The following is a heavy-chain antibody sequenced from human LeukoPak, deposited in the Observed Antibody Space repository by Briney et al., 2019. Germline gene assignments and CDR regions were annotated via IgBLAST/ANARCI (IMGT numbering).Heavy chain of an antibody. CDR3: ARDSGKSVVVTALAFVI. CDR1: GGSISSYY. CDR2: IHHSVST. J-gene: IGHJ3*02. Sequence: SETLSLTCTVSGGSISSYYWGWIRQPPGKGLEWIGTIHHSVSTYYNPSFKSRVTISVDTSKNQFSLKLTSVTAADRAVYYCARDSGKSVVVTALAFVIWGQGTMVTVSS. D-gene: IGHD2-21*02. V-gene: IGHV4-59*12.